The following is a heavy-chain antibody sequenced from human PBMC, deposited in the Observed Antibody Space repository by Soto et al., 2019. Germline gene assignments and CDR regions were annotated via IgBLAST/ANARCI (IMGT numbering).Heavy chain of an antibody. Sequence: VGSLRLSCVASGISLSDNYMAWIRQAPGKGLEWLSYISNSDYTTYYTDSVKGRFTISRDNAKNSLYLQLNGLRVEDTAVYYCASGKWSLDYWGQGVLVTVSS. V-gene: IGHV3-11*01. CDR3: ASGKWSLDY. CDR1: GISLSDNY. CDR2: ISNSDYTT. J-gene: IGHJ4*02. D-gene: IGHD2-15*01.